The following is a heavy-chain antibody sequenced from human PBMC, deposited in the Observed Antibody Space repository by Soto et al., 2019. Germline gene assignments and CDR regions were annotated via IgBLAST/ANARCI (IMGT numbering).Heavy chain of an antibody. CDR3: AKDLVGSNADYYDY. CDR1: GFTFSSYA. D-gene: IGHD2-15*01. CDR2: ISGSGGST. J-gene: IGHJ4*02. Sequence: EVQLFASGGGLVQPGGSLRLSCAASGFTFSSYAMSWVRQAPGTGMEWVAAISGSGGSTYYADSVKGRFTISRENSKNTLYLQMNSLRAEDAAVYYCAKDLVGSNADYYDYWGQGTLVTVSS. V-gene: IGHV3-23*01.